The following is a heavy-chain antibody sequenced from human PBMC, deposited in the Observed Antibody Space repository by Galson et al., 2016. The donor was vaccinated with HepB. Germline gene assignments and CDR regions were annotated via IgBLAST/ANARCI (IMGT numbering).Heavy chain of an antibody. CDR2: IGAYSGTT. Sequence: SVKVSCKASGYTFRSYGISWVRQAPGQGLEWMGWIGAYSGTTNYAQKFQGRVTMTTETSTSTASMELRSLRSADTAVYYCARGVQEDFWRGYSADYFDYWGQGTLVTVSS. D-gene: IGHD3-3*01. V-gene: IGHV1-18*01. CDR3: ARGVQEDFWRGYSADYFDY. CDR1: GYTFRSYG. J-gene: IGHJ4*02.